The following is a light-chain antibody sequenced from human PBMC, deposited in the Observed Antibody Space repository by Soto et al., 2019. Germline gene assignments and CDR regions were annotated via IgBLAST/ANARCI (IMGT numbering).Light chain of an antibody. V-gene: IGLV2-14*01. CDR2: EVS. Sequence: QSALTQPASVSGSPGQSITISCTGTSSDVGAYDYVSWYQQHPGKAPKFMLYEVSKRPSGLSNRFSGSKSGNTASLTISGLQAEDEADYYCSSYTTSNTWVFGGGTKLTVL. CDR1: SSDVGAYDY. CDR3: SSYTTSNTWV. J-gene: IGLJ3*02.